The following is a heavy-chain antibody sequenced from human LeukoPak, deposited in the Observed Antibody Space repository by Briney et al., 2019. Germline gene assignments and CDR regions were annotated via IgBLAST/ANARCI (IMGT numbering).Heavy chain of an antibody. Sequence: ASVKVSCKASGYTFTSYGISWVRQAPGRGLEWMGWISAYNGNTNYAQKLQGRVTMTTDTSTSTAYMELRSLRSDDTAVYYCARSPRSGYYGPYYFDYWGQGTLVTVSS. V-gene: IGHV1-18*01. J-gene: IGHJ4*02. CDR1: GYTFTSYG. D-gene: IGHD3-22*01. CDR3: ARSPRSGYYGPYYFDY. CDR2: ISAYNGNT.